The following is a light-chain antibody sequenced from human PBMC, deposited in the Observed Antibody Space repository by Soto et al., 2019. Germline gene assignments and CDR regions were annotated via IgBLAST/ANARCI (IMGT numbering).Light chain of an antibody. Sequence: EIVLTQSPATLSLSPGERATLSCRASQRVSSYLAWYQQKPGQAPRLLIYDAANRATGIPARFSGSGSGTDFTLTISSLETEDFAVYYCQQRSNWPLTFGGGTKVETK. CDR2: DAA. CDR1: QRVSSY. J-gene: IGKJ4*01. CDR3: QQRSNWPLT. V-gene: IGKV3-11*01.